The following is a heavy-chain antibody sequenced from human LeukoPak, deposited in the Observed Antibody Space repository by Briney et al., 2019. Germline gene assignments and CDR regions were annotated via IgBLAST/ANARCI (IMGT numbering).Heavy chain of an antibody. V-gene: IGHV3-21*01. CDR2: ISSSSRYI. CDR3: ARDGDYDFWSGSYTTRLNWFDP. D-gene: IGHD3-3*01. Sequence: GGSLRLSCAASGFTFSSYSMNWVRQAPGKGLEWVSSISSSSRYIYYADSVKGRFTISRDNAKNSLYLQMNSLRAEDTAVYYCARDGDYDFWSGSYTTRLNWFDPWGQGTLVTVSS. CDR1: GFTFSSYS. J-gene: IGHJ5*02.